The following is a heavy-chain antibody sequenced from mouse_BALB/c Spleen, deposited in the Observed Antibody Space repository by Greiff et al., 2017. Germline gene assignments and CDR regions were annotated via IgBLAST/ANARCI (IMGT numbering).Heavy chain of an antibody. D-gene: IGHD4-1*01. Sequence: EVQLVESGGGLVQPGGSRKLSCAASGFTFSDYGMAWVRQAPGKGPEWVAFISNLAYSIYYADTVTGRFTISRENAKNTLYLEMSSLRSEDTAMYYCARETGTRYFDVWGAGTTVTVSS. CDR1: GFTFSDYG. CDR2: ISNLAYSI. J-gene: IGHJ1*01. CDR3: ARETGTRYFDV. V-gene: IGHV5-15*02.